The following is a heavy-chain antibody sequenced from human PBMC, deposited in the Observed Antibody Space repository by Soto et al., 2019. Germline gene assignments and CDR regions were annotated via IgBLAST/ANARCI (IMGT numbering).Heavy chain of an antibody. V-gene: IGHV3-23*01. CDR3: AKVSSVIAAAGEFDY. CDR1: GFTFSSYA. CDR2: ISGSGGST. Sequence: TGGSLRLSCAASGFTFSSYAMSWVRQAPGKGLEWVSAISGSGGSTYYADSVKGRFTISRDNSKNTLYLQMNSLRAEDTAVYYCAKVSSVIAAAGEFDYWGQGTLVTVSS. J-gene: IGHJ4*02. D-gene: IGHD6-13*01.